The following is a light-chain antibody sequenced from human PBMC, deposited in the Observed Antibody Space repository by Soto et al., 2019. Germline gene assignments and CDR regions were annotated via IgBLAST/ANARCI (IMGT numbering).Light chain of an antibody. CDR1: QSISSW. Sequence: DIQMTQSPSTLSASVGDRVTITCRASQSISSWLAWYQQKPGKAPKLLIYDASSLESGVPSRFRGSGSGTEFTLTISSLQPDDVATYYCQQYNSYPYTFGQGTKLEIK. J-gene: IGKJ2*01. CDR2: DAS. V-gene: IGKV1-5*01. CDR3: QQYNSYPYT.